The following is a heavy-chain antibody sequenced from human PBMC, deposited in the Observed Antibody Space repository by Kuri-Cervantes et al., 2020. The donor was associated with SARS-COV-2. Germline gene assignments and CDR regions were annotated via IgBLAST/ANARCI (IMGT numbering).Heavy chain of an antibody. CDR1: GYSISGSYY. CDR2: IYHSGST. Sequence: SETLSLTCSVSGYSISGSYYWGWIRQPPGKGQEWIGSIYHSGSTYYNPYLKSRVTISVDTSKTQFSLRLSSLTAADTAVYYCARGVTNVYTSSWHNYYYMDVWGKGTTVTVSS. D-gene: IGHD6-19*01. J-gene: IGHJ6*03. V-gene: IGHV4-38-2*02. CDR3: ARGVTNVYTSSWHNYYYMDV.